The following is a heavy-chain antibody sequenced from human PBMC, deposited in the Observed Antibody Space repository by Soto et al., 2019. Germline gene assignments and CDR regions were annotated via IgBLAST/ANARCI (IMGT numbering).Heavy chain of an antibody. CDR1: GYTFTGYY. CDR3: GRDLYQSVFYYGMDV. V-gene: IGHV1-2*02. J-gene: IGHJ6*02. D-gene: IGHD2-2*01. CDR2: INTNSGDT. Sequence: ASVKVSCKASGYTFTGYYMHWVRQAPGQGLEWMGWINTNSGDTNYAQKLQGRVTMTRDTSTSTAYMELRSLRSDDTAVYYCGRDLYQSVFYYGMDVWGQGTTVTVSS.